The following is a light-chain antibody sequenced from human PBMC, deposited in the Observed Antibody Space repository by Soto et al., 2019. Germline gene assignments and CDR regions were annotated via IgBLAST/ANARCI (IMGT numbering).Light chain of an antibody. J-gene: IGKJ5*01. CDR3: QRGDT. CDR1: QSVSNN. CDR2: DAS. V-gene: IGKV3-11*01. Sequence: EIVLTQSPATLSLYPGERATLSCRASQSVSNNLAWYQQKPGQAPRLLIYDASNRATGIPARFSGSGSGTDFTLTISWLEPEDFAVYYCQRGDTFGQGTRLEIK.